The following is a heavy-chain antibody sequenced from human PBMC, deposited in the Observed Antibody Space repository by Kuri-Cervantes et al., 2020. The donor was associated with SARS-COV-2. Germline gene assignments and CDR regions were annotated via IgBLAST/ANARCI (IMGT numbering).Heavy chain of an antibody. CDR2: INWNGGST. V-gene: IGHV3-20*04. Sequence: GESLKISCAASGFTFDDYGMSWVRQAPGKGLEWVSGINWNGGSTGYADSVKGRFTISRDNAKNSLYLQMNSLRPEDTAVYYCARDRQRDFDFWGQGTLVTVSS. J-gene: IGHJ4*02. CDR1: GFTFDDYG. D-gene: IGHD6-25*01. CDR3: ARDRQRDFDF.